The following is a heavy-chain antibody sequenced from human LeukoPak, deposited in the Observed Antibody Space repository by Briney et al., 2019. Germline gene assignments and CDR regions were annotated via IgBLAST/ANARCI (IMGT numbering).Heavy chain of an antibody. J-gene: IGHJ3*02. CDR2: ITASGGST. Sequence: GGSLRLSCAASGFKFSGYDMSWVRQAPGKGLEWISGITASGGSTYYADSVKGRFTISRDNAKNSLYLQMNSLRAEDTAVYYCARGRSNPQTPPDCAFDIWGQGTMVTVSS. V-gene: IGHV3-23*01. CDR3: ARGRSNPQTPPDCAFDI. D-gene: IGHD2-21*01. CDR1: GFKFSGYD.